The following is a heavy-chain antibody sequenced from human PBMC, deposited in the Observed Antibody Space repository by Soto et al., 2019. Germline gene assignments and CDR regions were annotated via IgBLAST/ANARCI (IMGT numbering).Heavy chain of an antibody. Sequence: SETLSLTCTVSGGSVSSGSYYWSWIRQPPGKGLEWIGYIYYSGSTNYNPSLKSRVSISVDTSKNQFSLKLSSVTAADTAVYYCARDRSLAEVYYYYGMDVWGQGTTVTVSS. CDR2: IYYSGST. V-gene: IGHV4-61*01. J-gene: IGHJ6*02. CDR1: GGSVSSGSYY. D-gene: IGHD6-13*01. CDR3: ARDRSLAEVYYYYGMDV.